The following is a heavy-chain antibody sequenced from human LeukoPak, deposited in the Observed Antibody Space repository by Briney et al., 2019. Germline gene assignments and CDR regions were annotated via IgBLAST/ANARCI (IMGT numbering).Heavy chain of an antibody. CDR2: ITGSTSSI. J-gene: IGHJ4*02. CDR3: ARESEYDFWTGSYFDY. Sequence: PGGSLRLSRAASGFIFSSYSMNWVRQAPGNGLEWVSSITGSTSSIYYADSVKGRFTISRDNAKNSLDLQMSSLRAEDTAVYYCARESEYDFWTGSYFDYWGQGTLVTVSS. V-gene: IGHV3-21*01. CDR1: GFIFSSYS. D-gene: IGHD3-3*01.